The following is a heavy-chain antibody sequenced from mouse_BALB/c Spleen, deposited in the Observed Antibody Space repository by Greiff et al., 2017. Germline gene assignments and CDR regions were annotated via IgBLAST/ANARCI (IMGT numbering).Heavy chain of an antibody. CDR2: ISSGGSYT. Sequence: EVQLVESGGDLVKPGGSLKLSCAASGFTFSSYGMSWVRQTPDKRLEWVATISSGGSYTYYPDSVKGRFTISRDNAKNTLYLQMSSLKSEDTAMYYCARKEDDYDSDWYFDVWGAGTTVTVSS. CDR3: ARKEDDYDSDWYFDV. D-gene: IGHD2-4*01. V-gene: IGHV5-6*01. CDR1: GFTFSSYG. J-gene: IGHJ1*01.